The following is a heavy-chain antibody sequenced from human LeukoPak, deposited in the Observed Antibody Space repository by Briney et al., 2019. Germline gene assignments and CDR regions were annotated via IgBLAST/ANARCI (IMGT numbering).Heavy chain of an antibody. J-gene: IGHJ4*02. CDR1: GFTFSSYE. CDR2: IKQDGSEK. V-gene: IGHV3-7*04. Sequence: GGSLRLSCAASGFTFSSYEMNWVRQAPGKGLEWVANIKQDGSEKYYVDSVKGRFTISRDNAKNALYLQMNSLRAEDTAVYCCARDGYHTGSHDYWGQGTLVTVSS. D-gene: IGHD2-2*03. CDR3: ARDGYHTGSHDY.